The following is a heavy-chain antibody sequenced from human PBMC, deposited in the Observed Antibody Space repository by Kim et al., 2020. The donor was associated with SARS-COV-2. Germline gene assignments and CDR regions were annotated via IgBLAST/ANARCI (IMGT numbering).Heavy chain of an antibody. CDR1: GFTFSSYG. J-gene: IGHJ4*02. CDR2: ISYDGDNK. CDR3: AKTGGNYFGYFDY. V-gene: IGHV3-30*18. D-gene: IGHD1-7*01. Sequence: GGSLRLSCAASGFTFSSYGMHWVCQAPGKGLEWVGVISYDGDNKYYADPVRGRFTISRDNSKNTLYLQMNSLRPEDTAVYYCAKTGGNYFGYFDYWGQGTLVTVSS.